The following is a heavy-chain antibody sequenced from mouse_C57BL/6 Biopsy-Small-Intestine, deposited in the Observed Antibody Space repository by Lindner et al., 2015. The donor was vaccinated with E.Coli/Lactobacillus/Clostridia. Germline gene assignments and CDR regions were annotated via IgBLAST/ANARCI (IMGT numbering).Heavy chain of an antibody. J-gene: IGHJ3*01. V-gene: IGHV14-2*01. Sequence: VQLQESGAELVKPGASVRLSCTASGFNIKDYFMHWVKQGPEQDLEWIGRIDPEDGETKYAPKFQGKATIKTDTSSNTAYLQLSSLTFEDTAVYYCARGDDYLFTYWGQGTLVTVSA. D-gene: IGHD2-4*01. CDR3: ARGDDYLFTY. CDR2: IDPEDGET. CDR1: GFNIKDYF.